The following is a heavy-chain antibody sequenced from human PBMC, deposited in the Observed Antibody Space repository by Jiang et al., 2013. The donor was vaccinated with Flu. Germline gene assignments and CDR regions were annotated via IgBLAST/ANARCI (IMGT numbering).Heavy chain of an antibody. CDR3: ARDLHFLVPTRPDNF. CDR1: GGTFTTFT. Sequence: AEVKKPGSSVKVSCKVSGGTFTTFTISWVRQAPGQGLEWMGRIVTVLDRTNYAQKFQDRVTLTADRSSTTVYMELTRLRSEDTAMYFCARDLHFLVPTRPDNFWGQGTLVTVSS. CDR2: IVTVLDRT. V-gene: IGHV1-69*08. D-gene: IGHD3-3*01. J-gene: IGHJ4*02.